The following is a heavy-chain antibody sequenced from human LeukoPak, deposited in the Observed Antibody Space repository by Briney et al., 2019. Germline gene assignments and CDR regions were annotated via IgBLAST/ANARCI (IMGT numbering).Heavy chain of an antibody. Sequence: PSETLSLTCAVYGGSFSGYYWSWIRQPPGKGLEWIGEINHSGSTNYNPSLKSRVTISVDTSKNQFSLKLSSVTAADTAVYYCAREVRDDYWGQGTLVTVSS. CDR2: INHSGST. V-gene: IGHV4-34*01. J-gene: IGHJ4*02. CDR3: AREVRDDY. CDR1: GGSFSGYY.